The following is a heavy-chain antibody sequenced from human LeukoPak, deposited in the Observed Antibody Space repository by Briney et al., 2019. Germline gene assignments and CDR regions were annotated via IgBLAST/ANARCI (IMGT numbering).Heavy chain of an antibody. CDR3: ARVGYTSGWTETYFDS. CDR2: IYSSGST. CDR1: GGSIRNYF. V-gene: IGHV4-59*01. D-gene: IGHD6-19*01. Sequence: SETLSLTCTVSGGSIRNYFWSWIRQPPGKGLEWIGYIYSSGSTNYNPSLKSRVTISIDTSKNQFSLRLSSVTAADTAVYYCARVGYTSGWTETYFDSWGQGTLVTVSS. J-gene: IGHJ4*02.